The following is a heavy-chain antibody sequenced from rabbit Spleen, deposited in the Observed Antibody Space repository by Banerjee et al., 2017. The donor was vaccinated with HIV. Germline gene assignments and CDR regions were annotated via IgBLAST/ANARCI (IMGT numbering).Heavy chain of an antibody. CDR2: IDTGGSGFT. D-gene: IGHD4-1*01. J-gene: IGHJ4*01. CDR1: GVSFSGNSY. Sequence: QSLEESGGDLVKPGASLTLTCIASGVSFSGNSYMCWVRQAPGKGLEWIACIDTGGSGFTYFANWAKGRFTISKTSSTTVTLQMTSLTAADTAAYFCARDGYSRGWGIILYYFNLWGQGTLVTVS. CDR3: ARDGYSRGWGIILYYFNL. V-gene: IGHV1S40*01.